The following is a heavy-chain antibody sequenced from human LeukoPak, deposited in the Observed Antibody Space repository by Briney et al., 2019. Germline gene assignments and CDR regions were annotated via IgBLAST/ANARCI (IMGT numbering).Heavy chain of an antibody. J-gene: IGHJ3*02. Sequence: KPGGSLRLSCAASGFTFSDYYMSWIRQAPGKGLEWVSYISSSGSTIYYADSVKGRFTISRDNSKNTLYLQMNSLRAEDTAVYYCALLYDSRSGAFDIWGQGTMVTVSS. CDR3: ALLYDSRSGAFDI. CDR2: ISSSGSTI. CDR1: GFTFSDYY. V-gene: IGHV3-11*04. D-gene: IGHD3-22*01.